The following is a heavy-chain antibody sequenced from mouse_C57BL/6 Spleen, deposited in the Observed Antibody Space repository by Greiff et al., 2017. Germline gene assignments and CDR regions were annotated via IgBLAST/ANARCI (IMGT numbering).Heavy chain of an antibody. Sequence: QVQLKQSGAELVKPGASVKLSCKASGYTFTSYWMHWVKQRPGQGLEWIGMIHPNSGSTNYNEKFKSKATLTVDKSSSTAYMQLSSLTSEDSAVYYCARWGVTTTGYYFDYWGQGTTLTVSS. J-gene: IGHJ2*01. CDR3: ARWGVTTTGYYFDY. V-gene: IGHV1-64*01. D-gene: IGHD2-2*01. CDR2: IHPNSGST. CDR1: GYTFTSYW.